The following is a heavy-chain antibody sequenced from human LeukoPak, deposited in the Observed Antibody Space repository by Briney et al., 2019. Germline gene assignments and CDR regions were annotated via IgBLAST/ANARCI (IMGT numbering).Heavy chain of an antibody. V-gene: IGHV4-34*01. J-gene: IGHJ4*02. CDR1: GGSFSGYY. D-gene: IGHD3-16*02. CDR3: AGRLGELSYHDY. CDR2: INHSGST. Sequence: SETLSLTCAVYGGSFSGYYWSWIRQPPGKGLEWIGEINHSGSTNYNPSLKSRVTISVGTSKNQFSLKLSSVTAADTAVYYCAGRLGELSYHDYWGQGTLVTVSS.